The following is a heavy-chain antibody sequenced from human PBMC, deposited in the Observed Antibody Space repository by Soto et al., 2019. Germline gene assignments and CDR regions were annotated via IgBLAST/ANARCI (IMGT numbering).Heavy chain of an antibody. CDR2: IRSIRNRYAT. CDR3: TRITDNYDSSGYFH. D-gene: IGHD3-22*01. V-gene: IGHV3-73*01. Sequence: PGGSLRLSCAASGFTFSGSAIHWVRQASGKGLEWAGRIRSIRNRYATAYAASVKGRVTISRDDSKNTAYLQMNSLKTEDTAVYDCTRITDNYDSSGYFHWGQGTLVTVSS. CDR1: GFTFSGSA. J-gene: IGHJ4*02.